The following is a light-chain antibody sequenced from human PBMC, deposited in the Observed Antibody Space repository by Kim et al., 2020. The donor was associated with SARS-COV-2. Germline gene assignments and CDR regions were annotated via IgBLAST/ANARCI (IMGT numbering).Light chain of an antibody. CDR1: SSDIGGYNY. J-gene: IGLJ3*02. Sequence: GQSIPTPCTGSSSDIGGYNYVSWFQQHPGKAPKLLIYDVTKWPSGISNRFSGSKSGNTASLTISGLLAEDEADYYCSSYSSSGAWVFGGGTQLTVL. CDR2: DVT. CDR3: SSYSSSGAWV. V-gene: IGLV2-14*03.